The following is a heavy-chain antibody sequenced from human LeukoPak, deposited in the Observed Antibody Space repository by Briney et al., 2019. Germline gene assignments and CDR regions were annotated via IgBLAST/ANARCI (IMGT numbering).Heavy chain of an antibody. V-gene: IGHV1-69*13. CDR2: IIPIFGTA. J-gene: IGHJ6*02. Sequence: SVKVSCKASGGTFSSYAISWVRQAPGQGLEWMGGIIPIFGTANYAQKFQGRVTITADESTSTAYMELSSLRSEDTAVYYCARDGSYGDYYYYGMDVWGQGTTVTVSS. CDR3: ARDGSYGDYYYYGMDV. D-gene: IGHD2-15*01. CDR1: GGTFSSYA.